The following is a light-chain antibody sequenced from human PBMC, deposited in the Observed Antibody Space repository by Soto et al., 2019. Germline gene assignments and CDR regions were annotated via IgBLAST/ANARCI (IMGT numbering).Light chain of an antibody. J-gene: IGLJ2*01. Sequence: QSVLTQPPSVSAAPGQRVTISCSGSSSNIGNNYVSWYQQLPGTAPKLLIYENNKRPSGIPDRFSCSKSGTSATLGITGLQTEDEDDYYCGTWDSRLSAVVFGGGTKLTVL. CDR1: SSNIGNNY. V-gene: IGLV1-51*02. CDR2: ENN. CDR3: GTWDSRLSAVV.